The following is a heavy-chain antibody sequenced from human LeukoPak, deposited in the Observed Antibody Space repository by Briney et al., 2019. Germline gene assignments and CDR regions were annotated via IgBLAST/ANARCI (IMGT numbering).Heavy chain of an antibody. Sequence: GGSLRLSCAASVFTFNTYSMSWVRQAPGKGREWVSAINGRGDTTYYADSVKGRFTISRDNSRNTLSLQMSSLRAEDTAVYYCARGAGATSFDYWGQGTLVTVSS. CDR1: VFTFNTYS. D-gene: IGHD1-1*01. CDR2: INGRGDTT. CDR3: ARGAGATSFDY. V-gene: IGHV3-23*01. J-gene: IGHJ4*02.